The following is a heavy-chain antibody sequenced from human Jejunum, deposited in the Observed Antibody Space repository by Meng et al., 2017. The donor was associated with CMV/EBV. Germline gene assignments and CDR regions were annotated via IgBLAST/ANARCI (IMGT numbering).Heavy chain of an antibody. J-gene: IGHJ4*02. CDR2: INHSGGT. CDR3: AGGYNMNF. D-gene: IGHD1-14*01. V-gene: IGHV4-34*01. CDR1: GGSFSDYY. Sequence: LSCGAQGGSFSDYYYSGIRQAPGKGLEWIGQINHSGGTNYNPSLKSRVSISRDTSKNQFSLRLTSLTAADTAVYYCAGGYNMNFWGQGALVTVSS.